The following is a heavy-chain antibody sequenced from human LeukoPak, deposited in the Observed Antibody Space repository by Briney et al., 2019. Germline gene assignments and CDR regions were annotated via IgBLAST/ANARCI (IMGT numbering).Heavy chain of an antibody. V-gene: IGHV1-2*06. J-gene: IGHJ4*02. CDR1: GYTFTGYY. D-gene: IGHD2-15*01. CDR2: INPNSGGT. CDR3: ARVKVDCSGGSCYSDQLPLFDY. Sequence: ASVKVSCKASGYTFTGYYMHWVRQAPGQGLEWMGRINPNSGGTNYAQKFQGRVTMTRDTSISTAYMELSRLRSDDTAVYYCARVKVDCSGGSCYSDQLPLFDYWGQGTQVTVSS.